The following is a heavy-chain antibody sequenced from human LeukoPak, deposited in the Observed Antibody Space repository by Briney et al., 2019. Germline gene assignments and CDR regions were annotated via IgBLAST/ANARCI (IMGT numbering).Heavy chain of an antibody. CDR2: VNHSGST. Sequence: PSETLSLTCTVSGGSFSSSSYYWSWIRQPPGKGLEWIGEVNHSGSTNYNPSLKSRVTISVDTSKNQFSLELSSVTAADTAVYYCARGNRNRIRSVPFDYWGQGTLVTVSS. D-gene: IGHD1-1*01. V-gene: IGHV4-39*07. CDR3: ARGNRNRIRSVPFDY. CDR1: GGSFSSSSYY. J-gene: IGHJ4*02.